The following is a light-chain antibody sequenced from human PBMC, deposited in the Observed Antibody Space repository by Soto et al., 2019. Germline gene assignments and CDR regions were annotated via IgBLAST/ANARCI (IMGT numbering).Light chain of an antibody. CDR1: QSLLDSDGYNY. CDR3: VQALQNPPT. J-gene: IGKJ1*01. V-gene: IGKV2-28*01. Sequence: DLVMTQSPLSLPVTPGEPASISCRSSQSLLDSDGYNYLDWYLQKSGQSPQLLIYLGSNRASGVPDRFSGSGSGTDFTLKISRVEAEDVGIYYCVQALQNPPTFGQGTKVEIK. CDR2: LGS.